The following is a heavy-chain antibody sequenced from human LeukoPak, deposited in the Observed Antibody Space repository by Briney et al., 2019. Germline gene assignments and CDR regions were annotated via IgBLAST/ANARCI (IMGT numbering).Heavy chain of an antibody. Sequence: SETLSLTCAVYGGSFSGYYWSWIRQPPGKGLEWIGEINHSGSTNYNPSLKSRVTISVDTSKNQFSLKLSSVTAADTAAYYCARRVDSSGYYYSSGSSYYMDVWGKGTTVTISS. CDR2: INHSGST. CDR1: GGSFSGYY. CDR3: ARRVDSSGYYYSSGSSYYMDV. D-gene: IGHD3-22*01. J-gene: IGHJ6*03. V-gene: IGHV4-34*01.